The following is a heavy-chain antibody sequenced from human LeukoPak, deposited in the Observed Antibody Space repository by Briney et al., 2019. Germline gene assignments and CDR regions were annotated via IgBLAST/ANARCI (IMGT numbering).Heavy chain of an antibody. CDR1: GGSISSYF. J-gene: IGHJ5*02. V-gene: IGHV4-4*07. Sequence: PSETLSLTCTVSGGSISSYFGSWIRQPAGKGLEWIGRIYASGSTNYNPPLRSRITMSVDTSKNQFSLKLRSVTAADTAVYYCARDFELWGQGTLVTVSS. CDR3: ARDFEL. CDR2: IYASGST.